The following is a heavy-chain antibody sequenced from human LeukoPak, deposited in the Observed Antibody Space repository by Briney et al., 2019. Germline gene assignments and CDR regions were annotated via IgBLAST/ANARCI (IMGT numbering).Heavy chain of an antibody. V-gene: IGHV1-46*01. CDR2: INPSGGST. D-gene: IGHD6-19*01. Sequence: ASVKVSCKASGYTFTSYYMHWVRQAPGQGLEWMGIINPSGGSTSYAQKFQGRVTMTTDTSTSTAYMELRSLRSDDTAVYYCARAGIAVAGNFDYWGQGTLVTVSS. CDR1: GYTFTSYY. CDR3: ARAGIAVAGNFDY. J-gene: IGHJ4*02.